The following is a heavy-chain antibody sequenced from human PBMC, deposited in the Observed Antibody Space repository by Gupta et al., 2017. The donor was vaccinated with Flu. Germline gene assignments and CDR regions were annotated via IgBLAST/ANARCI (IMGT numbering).Heavy chain of an antibody. D-gene: IGHD2/OR15-2a*01. Sequence: HLMQSGTEVKRPGASVKASCKASGYSFIDYYMHWVRQAPGQGLDWMGWINPESGGTHFAQKFQGRITMTRDTSISTVYMELSSLRSDDTAVYFCARTPSIAGWYFDVWGRGTLVTVSS. V-gene: IGHV1-2*02. CDR1: GYSFIDYY. J-gene: IGHJ2*01. CDR2: INPESGGT. CDR3: ARTPSIAGWYFDV.